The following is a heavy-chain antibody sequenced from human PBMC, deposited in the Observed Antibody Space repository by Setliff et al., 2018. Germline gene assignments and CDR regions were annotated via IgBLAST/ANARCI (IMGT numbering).Heavy chain of an antibody. J-gene: IGHJ5*02. V-gene: IGHV4-31*02. D-gene: IGHD2-15*01. CDR3: ARGHCSSGECPNYFDP. Sequence: LPLTCTVSGGSISGFYWSWIRQLPGKGLEWIAYIYYSGNTYYNPSLKSRVTISVDTSKNQFSLKINSVTAADTAVYYCARGHCSSGECPNYFDPWGQGTQVTVSS. CDR1: GGSISGFY. CDR2: IYYSGNT.